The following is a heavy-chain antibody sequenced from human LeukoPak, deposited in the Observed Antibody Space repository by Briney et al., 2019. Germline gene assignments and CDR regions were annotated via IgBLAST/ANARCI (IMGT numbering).Heavy chain of an antibody. D-gene: IGHD3-10*01. CDR2: MNPNSGNT. J-gene: IGHJ5*02. CDR3: ARSVEEAIWFGELSAPNWFDP. Sequence: ASVKVSCKASGYTFTSYDINWVRQATGQGLEWMGWMNPNSGNTGYAQKFQGRVTMTRNTSISTAYMELSSLRSDDTAVYYCARSVEEAIWFGELSAPNWFDPWGQGTLVTVSS. CDR1: GYTFTSYD. V-gene: IGHV1-8*01.